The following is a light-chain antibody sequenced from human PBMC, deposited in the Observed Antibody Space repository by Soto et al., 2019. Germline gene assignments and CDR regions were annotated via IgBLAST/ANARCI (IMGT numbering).Light chain of an antibody. CDR3: QQYNNWPET. CDR1: QSIGSY. J-gene: IGKJ1*01. V-gene: IGKV3-11*01. Sequence: EIVLTQSPATLSLSVGERATLSCRASQSIGSYLAWYQHKLGQPPRLLIYDASNRATGIPVRFSGSGSGTDFTLTISSLEPENFAVYYCQQYNNWPETFGQGTKVDIK. CDR2: DAS.